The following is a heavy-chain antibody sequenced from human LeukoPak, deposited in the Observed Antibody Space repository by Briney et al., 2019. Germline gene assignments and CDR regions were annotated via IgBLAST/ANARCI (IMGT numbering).Heavy chain of an antibody. Sequence: SETLSLTCTVSGGSISSSSNYWGWVRQPPGKGLEWIGSIYYSGSTYYNLSLKSRVTISVDTSKNQFSLKLSSVTAADTAVYYCARGREYYHDSSDYFSPLNYWGQGTLVIVSS. CDR3: ARGREYYHDSSDYFSPLNY. V-gene: IGHV4-39*01. CDR2: IYYSGST. D-gene: IGHD3-22*01. J-gene: IGHJ4*02. CDR1: GGSISSSSNY.